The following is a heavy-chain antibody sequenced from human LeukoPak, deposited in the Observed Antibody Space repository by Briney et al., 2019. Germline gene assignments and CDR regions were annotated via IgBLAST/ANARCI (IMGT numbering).Heavy chain of an antibody. D-gene: IGHD3-22*01. V-gene: IGHV1-2*02. J-gene: IGHJ4*02. CDR1: GYTFTGYY. CDR3: ARVGYYDSSGYRGADHFDY. CDR2: INPNSGGT. Sequence: ASVTVSFKSAGYTFTGYYMHWVRQAPGQGLEWMGWINPNSGGTNYAHKFQGRVSMTSDTAISTDYMELSRLRSDDTAVYYCARVGYYDSSGYRGADHFDYWGQGTLVTVSS.